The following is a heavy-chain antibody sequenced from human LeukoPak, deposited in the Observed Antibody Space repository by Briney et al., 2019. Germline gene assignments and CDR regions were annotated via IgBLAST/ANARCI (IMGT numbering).Heavy chain of an antibody. D-gene: IGHD2-15*01. CDR3: ARAQGYCDSSRCYGSLGFDY. CDR2: INPNSGAT. J-gene: IGHJ4*02. V-gene: IGHV1-2*02. Sequence: WASVKVSCKASGYTFTGHYLHWVRQAPGEGLEWMGWINPNSGATNSAQTFQGRVTMTRDLSTLTVYMEVTRLRYEDTALYYCARAQGYCDSSRCYGSLGFDYWGQGTLVTVSS. CDR1: GYTFTGHY.